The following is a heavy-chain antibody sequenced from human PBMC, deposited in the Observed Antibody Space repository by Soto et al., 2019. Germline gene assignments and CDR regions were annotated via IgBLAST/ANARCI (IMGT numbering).Heavy chain of an antibody. CDR3: AKDHFKGNGIYDGFDV. Sequence: PGGSLRLSCAASGFTFFNYAMSWVRQAPGKGLEWVSTIAGVDIFYADSVQGRFTISIDNSKNLLFLQMNSLTADDKATYYCAKDHFKGNGIYDGFDVWGQGTTVTVSS. CDR2: IAGVDI. V-gene: IGHV3-23*01. J-gene: IGHJ3*01. D-gene: IGHD1-20*01. CDR1: GFTFFNYA.